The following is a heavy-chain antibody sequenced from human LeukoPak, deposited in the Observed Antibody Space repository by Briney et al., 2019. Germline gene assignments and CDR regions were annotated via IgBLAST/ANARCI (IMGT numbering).Heavy chain of an antibody. J-gene: IGHJ4*02. CDR2: ISTGNGNT. D-gene: IGHD2-21*01. V-gene: IGHV1-3*04. Sequence: AASVKVSCKASGYTFTSYAMHWVRQAPGQGLEWMGWISTGNGNTKYSQKFQGRVTITRDTSASTAYMELRSLRSEDTAVYYCARYSQGDYFAYWGQGTLVTVSS. CDR1: GYTFTSYA. CDR3: ARYSQGDYFAY.